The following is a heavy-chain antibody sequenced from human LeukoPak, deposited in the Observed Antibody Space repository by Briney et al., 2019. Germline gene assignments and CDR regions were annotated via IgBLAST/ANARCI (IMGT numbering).Heavy chain of an antibody. CDR2: INDDTP. CDR3: AKEYDLWHEQGNWFDT. D-gene: IGHD3-3*01. V-gene: IGHV3-23*01. Sequence: PGGSLRLSCTTSGFSFKTYSMSWVRQAPGKGLEWVSAINDDTPYYTDSVKGRYTVSRDNSRDTLYLHLNSLRAEDTAIYYCAKEYDLWHEQGNWFDTWGQGVLVTVSS. CDR1: GFSFKTYS. J-gene: IGHJ5*02.